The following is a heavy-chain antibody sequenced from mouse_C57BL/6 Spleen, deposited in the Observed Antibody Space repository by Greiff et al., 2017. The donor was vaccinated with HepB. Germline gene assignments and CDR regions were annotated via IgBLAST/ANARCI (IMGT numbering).Heavy chain of an antibody. CDR1: GFTFSSYT. V-gene: IGHV5-9*01. Sequence: EVQLVESGGGLVKPGGSLKLSCAASGFTFSSYTMSWVRQTPEKRLEWVATISGGGGNTYYPDSVKGRFTISRDNAKNTLYLQMSSLRSEDTALYDCARQGGNYGYFDVWGTGTTVTVSS. CDR2: ISGGGGNT. D-gene: IGHD2-1*01. CDR3: ARQGGNYGYFDV. J-gene: IGHJ1*03.